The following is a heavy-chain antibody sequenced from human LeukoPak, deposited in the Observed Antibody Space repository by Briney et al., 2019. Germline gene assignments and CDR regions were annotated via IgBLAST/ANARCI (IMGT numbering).Heavy chain of an antibody. CDR1: GFTFSSYA. D-gene: IGHD3-16*01. CDR3: ARVASITFGGVMVIDEYLQH. Sequence: PGRSLRLSCAASGFTFSSYAIHWVRQAPGKGLEWVAVISYDGSNKYYADSVKGRFTISRDNSKNTLYLQMSSLRAEDTAVYYCARVASITFGGVMVIDEYLQHWGQGTLVTVSS. J-gene: IGHJ1*01. V-gene: IGHV3-30-3*01. CDR2: ISYDGSNK.